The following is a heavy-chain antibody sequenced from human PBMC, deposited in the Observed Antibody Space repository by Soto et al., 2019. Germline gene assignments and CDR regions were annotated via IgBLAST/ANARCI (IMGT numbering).Heavy chain of an antibody. CDR2: IYDSGST. Sequence: SETLSLTCTVSGGSISRYYWSWIRQPPGKGLEWIGYIYDSGSTNYNPSLKSRVTISVDTSKNQFSLKVSSVTAADTAVYYCARRYSSDWLFDFWGQGTLVTVSS. CDR1: GGSISRYY. D-gene: IGHD6-19*01. CDR3: ARRYSSDWLFDF. V-gene: IGHV4-59*01. J-gene: IGHJ4*02.